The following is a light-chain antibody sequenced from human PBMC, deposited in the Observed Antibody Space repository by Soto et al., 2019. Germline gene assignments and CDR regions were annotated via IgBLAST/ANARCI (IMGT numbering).Light chain of an antibody. Sequence: VMTQSPDSLAASLGERATINCKSSQSVLYSSNNKNYLAWYQHKAGQPPKLLIYWASTREYGVPDRFSGSGSGTDLTLTINNLQAEDVAVYYCQQYYSLPLTFGGGTKVEI. V-gene: IGKV4-1*01. CDR1: QSVLYSSNNKNY. CDR2: WAS. CDR3: QQYYSLPLT. J-gene: IGKJ4*01.